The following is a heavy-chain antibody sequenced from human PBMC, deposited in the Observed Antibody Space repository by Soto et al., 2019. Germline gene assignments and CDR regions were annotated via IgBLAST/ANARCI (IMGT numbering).Heavy chain of an antibody. Sequence: GGSLRLSCAASGFTFSSYGMHWVRQAPGKGLEWVAVIWYDGSNKYYADSVKGRFTISRDNSKNTLYLQMNSLRAEDTAVYYCAKSLYSSGWNWFDPWGQGTLVTVCS. CDR3: AKSLYSSGWNWFDP. CDR1: GFTFSSYG. J-gene: IGHJ5*02. D-gene: IGHD6-19*01. V-gene: IGHV3-30*02. CDR2: IWYDGSNK.